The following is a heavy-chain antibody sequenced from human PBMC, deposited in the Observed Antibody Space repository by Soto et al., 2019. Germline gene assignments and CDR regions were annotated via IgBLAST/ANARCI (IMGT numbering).Heavy chain of an antibody. CDR3: ARLSYYDSSGYVSGFDP. J-gene: IGHJ5*02. V-gene: IGHV4-39*01. Sequence: PSETLSLTCTVSGGSISSSSYYWGWIRQPPGKGLEWIGSIYYSGSTYYNPSLKSRVTISVDTSKNQFSLKLSSVTAAGTAVYYCARLSYYDSSGYVSGFDPWGQGTLVTVSS. CDR1: GGSISSSSYY. CDR2: IYYSGST. D-gene: IGHD3-22*01.